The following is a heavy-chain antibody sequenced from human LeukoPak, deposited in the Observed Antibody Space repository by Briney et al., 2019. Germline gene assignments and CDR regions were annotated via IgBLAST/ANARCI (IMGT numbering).Heavy chain of an antibody. CDR3: ARRNTFGKAGAGTRRRNTWFDP. D-gene: IGHD6-19*01. CDR1: GYSISSGYY. J-gene: IGHJ5*02. CDR2: IYHSGST. V-gene: IGHV4-38-2*01. Sequence: SETLSLTCAVSGYSISSGYYWGWIRQPPGKGLEWIGSIYHSGSTNYNPSLKSRVTISVDTSKNQFSLKLSSVTAADTAVYYCARRNTFGKAGAGTRRRNTWFDPWGQGTLVTVSS.